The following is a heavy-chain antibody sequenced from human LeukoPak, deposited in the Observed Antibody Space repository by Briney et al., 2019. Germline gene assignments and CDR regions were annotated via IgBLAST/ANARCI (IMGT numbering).Heavy chain of an antibody. CDR1: GFTFSSYG. J-gene: IGHJ5*02. Sequence: GGSLRLSCAASGFTFSSYGMHWVRQAPGKGLEWVAVISYDGSNKYYADFVKGRFTISRDNSKNTLYLQMNSLRAEDTAVYYCAKEGPNWFDPWGQGTLVTVSS. CDR3: AKEGPNWFDP. CDR2: ISYDGSNK. V-gene: IGHV3-30*18.